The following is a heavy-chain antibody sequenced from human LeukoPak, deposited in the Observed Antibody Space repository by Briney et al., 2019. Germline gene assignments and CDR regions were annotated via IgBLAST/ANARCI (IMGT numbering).Heavy chain of an antibody. V-gene: IGHV3-72*01. CDR3: ARVTYYYDSSGYSLFDY. D-gene: IGHD3-22*01. CDR1: GVTFTDAW. CDR2: TRNKANSYTT. J-gene: IGHJ4*02. Sequence: PGGSLRLSCAASGVTFTDAWMSWVRQAPGKGLEWVGRTRNKANSYTTEYAASVKGRFTISRDDSKNSLYLQMNSLKTGDTAVYYCARVTYYYDSSGYSLFDYWGQGTLVTVSS.